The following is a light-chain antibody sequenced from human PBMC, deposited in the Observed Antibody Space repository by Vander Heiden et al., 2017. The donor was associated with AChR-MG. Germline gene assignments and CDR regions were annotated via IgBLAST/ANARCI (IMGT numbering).Light chain of an antibody. CDR1: QSLLHSNGYNY. J-gene: IGKJ1*01. CDR3: RQALQTLWT. Sequence: DIVMTQSPLSPRVTAGEPASISCRSSQSLLHSNGYNYVDWYLQKPGQSPQLLIYLGSNRASGVHDRFSGSGSGTDFTLKISGVEAEDVGVYYCRQALQTLWTFGQRTKVEIK. V-gene: IGKV2-28*01. CDR2: LGS.